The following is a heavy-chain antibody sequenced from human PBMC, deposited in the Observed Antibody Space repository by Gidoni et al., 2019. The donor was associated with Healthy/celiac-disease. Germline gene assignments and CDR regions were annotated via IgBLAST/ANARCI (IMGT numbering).Heavy chain of an antibody. D-gene: IGHD3-10*01. V-gene: IGHV4-39*01. J-gene: IGHJ5*02. CDR2: IYYSGST. Sequence: QLQLQESGPGLVKPSETMSRTCTVPGGSISSSSYYWGWIRQPPGKGLEWIGSIYYSGSTYYNPSLKSRVTISLDTSKTQFSLKLSAVTAADTAVYYCAASGSYNWFDPWGQGTLVTVSS. CDR1: GGSISSSSYY. CDR3: AASGSYNWFDP.